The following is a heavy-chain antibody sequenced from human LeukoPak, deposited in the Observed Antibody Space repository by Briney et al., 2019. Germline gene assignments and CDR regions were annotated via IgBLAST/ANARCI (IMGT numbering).Heavy chain of an antibody. J-gene: IGHJ4*02. D-gene: IGHD3-9*01. CDR2: INGVGSST. V-gene: IGHV3-74*01. CDR1: GFTFRSYW. Sequence: GGSLRLSCAASGFTFRSYWMHWVRQAPGKGLVWVSRINGVGSSTSYADSEKGRFTISRDNAKKDLYLQMNSQGAEDTAVYYCAVKGGYNDWEPHFDYWGQGTLVTVPS. CDR3: AVKGGYNDWEPHFDY.